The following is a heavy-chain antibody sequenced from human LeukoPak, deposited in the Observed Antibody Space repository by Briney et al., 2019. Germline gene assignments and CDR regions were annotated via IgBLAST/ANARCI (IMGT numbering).Heavy chain of an antibody. CDR2: IWYDGSNK. Sequence: GRSLRLSCAAAGFTFKTYGMHWLRQAPGKGPEWVALIWYDGSNKYYADSVKGRFTISRDNSKNTLYLQMNSLRAEDTAVYYCAKGLGYDFWSRGHDYWGQGTLVTVSS. J-gene: IGHJ4*02. CDR1: GFTFKTYG. CDR3: AKGLGYDFWSRGHDY. D-gene: IGHD3-3*01. V-gene: IGHV3-33*06.